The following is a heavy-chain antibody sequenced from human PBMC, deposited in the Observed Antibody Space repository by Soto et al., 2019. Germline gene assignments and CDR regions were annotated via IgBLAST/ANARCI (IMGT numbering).Heavy chain of an antibody. Sequence: SVKVSCKASGYTFTGYYMHWVRQAPGQGLEWMGWINPNSGGTNYAQKFQGRVTMTRDTSISTAYMELSRLRSDDTAVYYCATDVLLYYYYGMDVWGQGTTVTVSS. CDR1: GYTFTGYY. J-gene: IGHJ6*02. CDR2: INPNSGGT. V-gene: IGHV1-2*02. D-gene: IGHD3-10*01. CDR3: ATDVLLYYYYGMDV.